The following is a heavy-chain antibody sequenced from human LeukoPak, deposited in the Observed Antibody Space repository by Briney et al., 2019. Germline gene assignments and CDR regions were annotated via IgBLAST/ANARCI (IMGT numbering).Heavy chain of an antibody. V-gene: IGHV4-34*01. CDR3: ARGQSDCSGGSCSYYFDY. J-gene: IGHJ4*02. CDR2: INHSGST. D-gene: IGHD2-15*01. CDR1: GVSFSGYY. Sequence: SETLSLTCAVYGVSFSGYYWSWLRQPLGKGLEWIGEINHSGSTNYNPSLKSRVTISVDTSKNQFSLKLSSVTAADTAVYYCARGQSDCSGGSCSYYFDYWGQGTLVTVSS.